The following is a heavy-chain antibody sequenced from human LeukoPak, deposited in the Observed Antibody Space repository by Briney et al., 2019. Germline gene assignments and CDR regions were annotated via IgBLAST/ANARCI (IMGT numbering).Heavy chain of an antibody. V-gene: IGHV3-21*01. Sequence: GGSLRLSCAASGFTFSSYSMNWVRQAPGKVLEWVSSISSSSSHIYYGDSVRGRFTISRDNAKNSLYLQMNSLRAEDTAVYYCAVEMIYSPKAWGQGTLVTVSS. CDR2: ISSSSSHI. CDR3: AVEMIYSPKA. D-gene: IGHD5-24*01. CDR1: GFTFSSYS. J-gene: IGHJ5*02.